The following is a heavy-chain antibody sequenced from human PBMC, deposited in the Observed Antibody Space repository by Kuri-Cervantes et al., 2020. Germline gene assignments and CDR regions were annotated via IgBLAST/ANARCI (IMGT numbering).Heavy chain of an antibody. CDR3: AKLLGYYDSSGYYSRYYYYGMDV. CDR1: GFTFSTYA. D-gene: IGHD3-22*01. Sequence: GSLRLSCATSGFTFSTYAMSWVRQAPGKGLEWVSAISGSGGSSYYADSVKGRFTISRDNSKNTLYLQMNSLRAEDTAVYYCAKLLGYYDSSGYYSRYYYYGMDVWGQGTTVTVSS. J-gene: IGHJ6*02. V-gene: IGHV3-23*01. CDR2: ISGSGGSS.